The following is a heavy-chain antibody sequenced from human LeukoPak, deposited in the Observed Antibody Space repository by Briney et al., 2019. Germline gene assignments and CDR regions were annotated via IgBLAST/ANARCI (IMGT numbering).Heavy chain of an antibody. CDR3: AKYYYDFWSGYPYYFDY. D-gene: IGHD3-3*01. CDR1: GFTFSSYA. J-gene: IGHJ4*02. V-gene: IGHV3-23*01. Sequence: GGSLRLSCAASGASGFTFSSYAVTWVRQAPGKGLEWVSSVSGSGHSIYYADSVKGRFTISRDNSKNTLYLQMNSLRAEDTAVYYCAKYYYDFWSGYPYYFDYWAREPWSPSPQ. CDR2: VSGSGHSI.